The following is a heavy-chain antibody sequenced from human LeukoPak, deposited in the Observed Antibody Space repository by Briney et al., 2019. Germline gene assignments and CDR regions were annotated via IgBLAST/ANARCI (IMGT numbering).Heavy chain of an antibody. CDR1: GFTFSSYA. CDR2: ISGSGGST. D-gene: IGHD5-18*01. Sequence: GGSLRLSCAASGFTFSSYAMSWVRQAPGKGLEWVSAISGSGGSTYYADSVKGRFTISRDNSKNTLYLQMNSLRAEDTAVYYCAKDRRGYSYGKLDDWGEGTLVTVSS. J-gene: IGHJ4*02. CDR3: AKDRRGYSYGKLDD. V-gene: IGHV3-23*01.